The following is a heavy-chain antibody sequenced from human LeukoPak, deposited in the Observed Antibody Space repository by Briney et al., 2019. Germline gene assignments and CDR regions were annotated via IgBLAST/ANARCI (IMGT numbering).Heavy chain of an antibody. J-gene: IGHJ4*02. CDR1: GFTFSTYN. CDR3: ATYSGTYRDY. D-gene: IGHD1-26*01. V-gene: IGHV3-21*01. CDR2: ITSGSSYI. Sequence: GGSLRLSCAAAGFTFSTYNTNWVRQAPGKGLEWVSSITSGSSYIFYADSVKGRFTISRDNAKNSLYLQMNSLRADDTAVYYCATYSGTYRDYWGQGTLVTVSS.